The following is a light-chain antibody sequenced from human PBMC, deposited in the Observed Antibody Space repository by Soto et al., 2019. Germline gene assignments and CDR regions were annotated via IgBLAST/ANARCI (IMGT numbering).Light chain of an antibody. CDR3: QQYETFSGT. CDR1: QSVSGW. V-gene: IGKV1-5*01. J-gene: IGKJ1*01. CDR2: DAS. Sequence: IQMTQSPSTLSASVVDEVTLTSRASQSVSGWLAWYQQKPGEAPKLLIYDASALPRGVPSRFSGSGSGTKFTLTIASLQPDDFATYYCQQYETFSGTFGPGTQLDIK.